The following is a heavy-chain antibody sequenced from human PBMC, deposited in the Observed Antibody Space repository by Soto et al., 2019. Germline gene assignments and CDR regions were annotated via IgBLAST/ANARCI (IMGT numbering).Heavy chain of an antibody. CDR1: GFTFSSYA. CDR2: ISGSGVST. D-gene: IGHD1-26*01. CDR3: AKAVSGSIRYFDY. Sequence: GGSLRLSCAASGFTFSSYAMSWVRQAPGKGLEWVSLISGSGVSTYYADSVKGRFTISRDNSKNTLYLQMNSLRAEDTAVYYCAKAVSGSIRYFDYWGQGTLVTVSS. J-gene: IGHJ4*02. V-gene: IGHV3-23*01.